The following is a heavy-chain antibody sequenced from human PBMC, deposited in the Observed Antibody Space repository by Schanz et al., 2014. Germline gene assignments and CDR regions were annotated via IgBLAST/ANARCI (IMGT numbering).Heavy chain of an antibody. V-gene: IGHV3-23*01. CDR2: ISGRDGST. D-gene: IGHD6-25*01. CDR1: GFSFSSYA. CDR3: ARSGGSVFDY. Sequence: EVQLLESGGGLVEPGGSLRLSCAASGFSFSSYAMGWVRQARGKGLEWVSAISGRDGSTYYADSVRGRFTISSDSSKNTLYLQMSSLRADDTAVYYCARSGGSVFDYWAQGTLVTVSS. J-gene: IGHJ4*02.